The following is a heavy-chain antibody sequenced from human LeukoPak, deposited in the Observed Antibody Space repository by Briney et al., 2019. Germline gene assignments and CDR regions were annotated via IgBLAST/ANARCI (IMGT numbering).Heavy chain of an antibody. CDR2: IIPIFGTA. D-gene: IGHD3-16*02. V-gene: IGHV1-69*05. J-gene: IGHJ4*02. CDR3: ARDPIRLGELSPYFDY. Sequence: GASVKVSCKASGGTFSSYAISWVRQAPGQGLEWMGRIIPIFGTANYAQKFQGRVTITTDESTSTAYMELSSLRSEDTAMYYCARDPIRLGELSPYFDYWGQGTLVTVSS. CDR1: GGTFSSYA.